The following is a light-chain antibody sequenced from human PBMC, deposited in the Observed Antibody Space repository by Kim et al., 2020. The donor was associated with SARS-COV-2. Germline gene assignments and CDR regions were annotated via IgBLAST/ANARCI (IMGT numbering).Light chain of an antibody. CDR3: QAWDSTIYWV. Sequence: SYELTQPPSVSVSPGQTASITCSGDNLGNKYVSWYQQKPGQSPVLVIYQDTKRPSGIPERFSGSNSGSTATLTISGTQAMDEAAYYCQAWDSTIYWVFGGGTQLTV. J-gene: IGLJ3*02. CDR2: QDT. CDR1: NLGNKY. V-gene: IGLV3-1*01.